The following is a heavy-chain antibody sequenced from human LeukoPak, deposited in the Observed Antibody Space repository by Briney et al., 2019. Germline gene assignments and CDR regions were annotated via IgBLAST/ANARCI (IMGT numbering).Heavy chain of an antibody. CDR1: GFTLNNYW. D-gene: IGHD3-9*01. J-gene: IGHJ6*02. Sequence: PGGSLRLFCAASGFTLNNYWILWARQAPGKGLVWVSSTSTDGSTTVYGDSVKGRFTISRDNGKNTLDLQLNSLRVEDTAVHFCKRTGYRHGLDVWGQGTTVTVSS. V-gene: IGHV3-74*01. CDR3: KRTGYRHGLDV. CDR2: TSTDGSTT.